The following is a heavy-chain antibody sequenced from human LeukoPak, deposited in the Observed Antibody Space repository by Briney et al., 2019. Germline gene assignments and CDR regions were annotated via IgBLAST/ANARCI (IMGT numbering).Heavy chain of an antibody. D-gene: IGHD3-22*01. J-gene: IGHJ4*02. CDR1: GGSISSGGYY. V-gene: IGHV4-31*03. Sequence: PSETLSLTCTVSGGSISSGGYYWSWIRQHPGKGLEWIGYIYYSGSTYYNPSLKSRVTISVDTSKNQFSLKLSSVTAADTAVYYCARDRLDYYDSSGYYFGFDYWGQGTLLTVSS. CDR2: IYYSGST. CDR3: ARDRLDYYDSSGYYFGFDY.